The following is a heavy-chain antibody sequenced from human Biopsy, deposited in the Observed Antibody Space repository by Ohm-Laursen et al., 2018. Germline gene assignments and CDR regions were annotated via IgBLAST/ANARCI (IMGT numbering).Heavy chain of an antibody. D-gene: IGHD4-17*01. V-gene: IGHV4-34*08. CDR3: GNEVYGRDY. CDR1: GRTFSDYR. Sequence: GTLSLTCVVFGRTFSDYRWTWIRQPPGKGLEWIGQINQSGSTNYNPSLKSRFTISADASKYEFSLRLTSVTAADTAVYFCGNEVYGRDYWGLGARVTVSS. J-gene: IGHJ4*02. CDR2: INQSGST.